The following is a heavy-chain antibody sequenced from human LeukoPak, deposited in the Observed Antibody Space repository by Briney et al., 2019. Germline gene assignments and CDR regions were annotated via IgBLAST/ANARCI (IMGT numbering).Heavy chain of an antibody. D-gene: IGHD2-15*01. CDR1: GFTFSSYA. CDR3: SRGGMVADDY. V-gene: IGHV3-30*04. CDR2: ISYDGSNK. J-gene: IGHJ4*02. Sequence: QPGRSLRLSCAASGFTFSSYAMHWVRQAPGKGLEWVAVISYDGSNKYYADSVKGRFTISRDNSKNTLYLQMNSLRAEDTAVYYFSRGGMVADDYWGQGTLVTVSS.